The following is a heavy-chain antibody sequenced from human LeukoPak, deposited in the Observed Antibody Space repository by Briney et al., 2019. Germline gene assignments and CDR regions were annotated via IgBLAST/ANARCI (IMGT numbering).Heavy chain of an antibody. CDR3: ARASSGWYGLFDY. Sequence: SETLSLTCTISGGSISNYYWSWIRQRPGKGLEWIGYISHSGSTNYNPYLKSRVTTSVDPSNNQFALKLSSVTAAGTAVYYCARASSGWYGLFDYWGQGTLVTVSS. J-gene: IGHJ4*02. V-gene: IGHV4-59*01. CDR2: ISHSGST. CDR1: GGSISNYY. D-gene: IGHD6-19*01.